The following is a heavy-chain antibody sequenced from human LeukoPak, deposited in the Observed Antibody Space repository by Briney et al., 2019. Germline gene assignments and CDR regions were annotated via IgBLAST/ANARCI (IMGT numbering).Heavy chain of an antibody. J-gene: IGHJ4*02. CDR2: IWYDGSNK. Sequence: GRSLRLSCAASGFTFSSYGMHWVRQAPGKGLEWVAVIWYDGSNKYYADSVKGRFTISRDNAKNSLYLQMNSLRAEDTAVYYCAKDSYSKGDFWGQGVLVTVSS. V-gene: IGHV3-33*06. CDR1: GFTFSSYG. CDR3: AKDSYSKGDF. D-gene: IGHD6-13*01.